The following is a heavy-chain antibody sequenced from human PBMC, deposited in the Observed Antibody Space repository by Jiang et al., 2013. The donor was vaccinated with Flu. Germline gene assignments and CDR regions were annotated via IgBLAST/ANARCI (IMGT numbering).Heavy chain of an antibody. CDR2: DGGNQ. J-gene: IGHJ4*02. Sequence: DGGNQYYADSVKGRFTISRDNSKNTLYLQMNSLRAEDAALYYCAKDPRRWLVEGFYFDYWGRGTLVTVSS. D-gene: IGHD6-19*01. V-gene: IGHV3-30*02. CDR3: AKDPRRWLVEGFYFDY.